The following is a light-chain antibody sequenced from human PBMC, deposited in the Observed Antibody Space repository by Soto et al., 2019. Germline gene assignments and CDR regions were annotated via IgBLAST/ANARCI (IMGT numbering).Light chain of an antibody. CDR3: SSYTSSITWV. CDR2: DVT. CDR1: SSDVGGYNY. V-gene: IGLV2-14*01. Sequence: QSALTQPASVSGSPGQSITISCTGTSSDVGGYNYVSWYQQHPGKAPKLVIYDVTNRPSGVSNRFSGSKSGNTASLTISGLQAEEEADYYCSSYTSSITWVFGGGTKLTVL. J-gene: IGLJ2*01.